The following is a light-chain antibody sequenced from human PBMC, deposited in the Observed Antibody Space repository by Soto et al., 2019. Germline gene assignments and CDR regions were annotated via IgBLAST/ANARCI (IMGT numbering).Light chain of an antibody. Sequence: QTVVTQPPSASGTPGQRVTISCSGSSSNIASNTVNWYQQLPGTAPKLLIYINNQRPSVVPDRFSGSKSGTSASLAISGLHSEDEADYYCAAWDDSLTGPVFGTGTKLTV. CDR3: AAWDDSLTGPV. CDR2: INN. J-gene: IGLJ1*01. CDR1: SSNIASNT. V-gene: IGLV1-44*01.